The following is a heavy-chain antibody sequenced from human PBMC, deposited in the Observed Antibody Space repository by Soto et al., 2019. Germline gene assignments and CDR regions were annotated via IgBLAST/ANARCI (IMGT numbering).Heavy chain of an antibody. J-gene: IGHJ5*02. V-gene: IGHV1-2*02. CDR1: GFSFTGYY. CDR3: AKDLTRQLAYWLDP. CDR2: INAHSGGT. D-gene: IGHD6-6*01. Sequence: GASVKVSWKASGFSFTGYYIHWLRQAPGQGLEWMGWINAHSGGTEYAQKVQGRVTLTRDTSIATAYLTLTSLTSDDTALYYCAKDLTRQLAYWLDPWGQGTQVTVSS.